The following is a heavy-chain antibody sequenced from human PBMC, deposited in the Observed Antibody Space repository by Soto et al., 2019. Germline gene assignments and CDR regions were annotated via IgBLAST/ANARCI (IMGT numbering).Heavy chain of an antibody. CDR1: GNTFTSYD. J-gene: IGHJ4*02. Sequence: QVQLVQSGAEVRKPGASVKVSCEASGNTFTSYDIYWVRQATGQGLEWMGWMNPSTGNSGYAQKFQGRVTMTSDTSISTANMELSSLRSEDTAVYYCARRAETNGWNGFGADKYYFDFWGQGTLVTVSS. CDR3: ARRAETNGWNGFGADKYYFDF. V-gene: IGHV1-8*01. CDR2: MNPSTGNS. D-gene: IGHD1-1*01.